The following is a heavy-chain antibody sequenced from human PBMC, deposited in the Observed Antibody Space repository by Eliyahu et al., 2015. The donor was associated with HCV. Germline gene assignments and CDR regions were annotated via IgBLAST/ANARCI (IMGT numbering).Heavy chain of an antibody. D-gene: IGHD6-13*01. CDR3: ARESGAGGTDNWFDP. J-gene: IGHJ5*02. V-gene: IGHV4-4*07. CDR2: IYTSGRT. CDR1: GGSISIYY. Sequence: QVQLQQSGPGLVKPSETLSLTCTVSGGSISIYYWSWIRQSAGKGLEWIGRIYTSGRTNYNPSLKSRVTMSVDTSKKQFSMKLTSVTAADTAVYYCARESGAGGTDNWFDPWGQGTLVTVSS.